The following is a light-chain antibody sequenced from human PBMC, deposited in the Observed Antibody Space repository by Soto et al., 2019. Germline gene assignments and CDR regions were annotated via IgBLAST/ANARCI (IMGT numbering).Light chain of an antibody. CDR1: SSDVGGYNN. V-gene: IGLV2-14*01. CDR2: DVS. Sequence: QSALTQPASVSGSPGQSITISCTGTSSDVGGYNNVSWYQQHPGKAPKLMIYDVSNRPSGVSNRFSGSKSGNTASLTISGLPAEDEADYYCSSYTSSSTLGVFGGGTKLTVL. J-gene: IGLJ3*02. CDR3: SSYTSSSTLGV.